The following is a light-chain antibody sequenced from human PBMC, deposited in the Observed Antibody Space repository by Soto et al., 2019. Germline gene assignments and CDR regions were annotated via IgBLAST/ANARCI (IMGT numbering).Light chain of an antibody. CDR2: EVS. V-gene: IGLV2-14*01. CDR3: CSFAGSSTVV. Sequence: QSALTQPASVSGSPGQSITISCTGTSSDVGGYNYVSWYQQQSGKAPKLMIHEVSNRPSGVSNRFSGSKSGNTASLTISGLQAEDEADYYCCSFAGSSTVVFGGGTKLTVL. CDR1: SSDVGGYNY. J-gene: IGLJ2*01.